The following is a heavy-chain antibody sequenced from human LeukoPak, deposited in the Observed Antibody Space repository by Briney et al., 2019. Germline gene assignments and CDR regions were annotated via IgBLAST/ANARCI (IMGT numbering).Heavy chain of an antibody. CDR1: GFPFSDYA. D-gene: IGHD1-26*01. V-gene: IGHV3-23*01. CDR3: ATKQGGGYVDC. Sequence: GGSLRLSCAASGFPFSDYAMSWVRQAPGKGLEWVSASSSSGDSTYYADSVKDRFTISRDNSKNTLYLQMNSLRAEDTAVYYCATKQGGGYVDCWGQGTLVTVSS. CDR2: SSSSGDST. J-gene: IGHJ4*02.